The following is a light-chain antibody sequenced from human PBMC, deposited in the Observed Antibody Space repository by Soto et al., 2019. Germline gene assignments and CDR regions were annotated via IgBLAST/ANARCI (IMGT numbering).Light chain of an antibody. V-gene: IGKV1-33*01. CDR1: EDVSDY. Sequence: DIKMTQSPSSLSASVGDRVTLTCQASEDVSDYVNWYQQKPGRAPKLLIYDASKLETGVSSRFSGSGSGTHFTFTIRDLPPEDFATYYCQLYRNVVLTFGGGTRVDI. CDR3: QLYRNVVLT. CDR2: DAS. J-gene: IGKJ4*01.